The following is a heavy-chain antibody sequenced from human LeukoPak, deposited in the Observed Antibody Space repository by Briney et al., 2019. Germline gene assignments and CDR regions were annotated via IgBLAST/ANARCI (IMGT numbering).Heavy chain of an antibody. J-gene: IGHJ4*02. Sequence: GGSLRPSCAASGFTFSSSAMTWVRQAPGKGLEWVSATSGSGATIYSADSVKGRFTISRDNSKNTLFLQMNSLRADDTAVYYCARTSSGWYGRFDYWGQGTLVTVSS. CDR3: ARTSSGWYGRFDY. CDR2: TSGSGATI. V-gene: IGHV3-23*01. CDR1: GFTFSSSA. D-gene: IGHD6-19*01.